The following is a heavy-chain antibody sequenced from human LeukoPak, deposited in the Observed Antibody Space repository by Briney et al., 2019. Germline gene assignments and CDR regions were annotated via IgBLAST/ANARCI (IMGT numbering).Heavy chain of an antibody. V-gene: IGHV3-33*01. J-gene: IGHJ4*02. CDR3: AREDYVWGSYRYTGFGYFDY. Sequence: GRSLRLSCAASGFTFSSYGMHWVRQAPGKGLEWVAVIWYDGSNKYYADSVKGRFTISRDNSKNTLYLQMNSLRAEDTAVYYCAREDYVWGSYRYTGFGYFDYWGQGTLVTVSS. CDR2: IWYDGSNK. D-gene: IGHD3-16*02. CDR1: GFTFSSYG.